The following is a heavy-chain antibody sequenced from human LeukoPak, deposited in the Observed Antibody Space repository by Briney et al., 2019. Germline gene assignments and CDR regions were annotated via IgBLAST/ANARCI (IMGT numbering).Heavy chain of an antibody. J-gene: IGHJ6*02. Sequence: GGSLRLSCAASGFTFSAYAINWVRQAPGKGLEWVSSISSSSAYIYYADSVKGRFTISRDNAKNSVYLQMSSLRAEDTAVYYCARDTCSGGGCCHYYYYYGLDMWGQGTTVTVSS. D-gene: IGHD2-15*01. CDR2: ISSSSAYI. V-gene: IGHV3-21*01. CDR1: GFTFSAYA. CDR3: ARDTCSGGGCCHYYYYYGLDM.